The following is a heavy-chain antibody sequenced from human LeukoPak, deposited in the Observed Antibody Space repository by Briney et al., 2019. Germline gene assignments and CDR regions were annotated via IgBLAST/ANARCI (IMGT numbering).Heavy chain of an antibody. CDR2: IKSKADGGTI. CDR1: GLTFNNAG. CDR3: HTEGS. Sequence: GGPRRFSCPPPGLTFNNAGLSWIRKAQGKGLEWVDRIKSKADGGTIDYAAPVKGRFTISREDSQNTLYLQMNSLRTEDTALYYCHTEGSWGQGTLVTVSS. J-gene: IGHJ5*02. V-gene: IGHV3-15*01.